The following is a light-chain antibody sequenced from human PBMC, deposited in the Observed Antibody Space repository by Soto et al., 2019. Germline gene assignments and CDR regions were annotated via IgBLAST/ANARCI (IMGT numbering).Light chain of an antibody. CDR3: QQYGGSPRT. CDR1: QSIGGNF. V-gene: IGKV3-20*01. J-gene: IGKJ1*01. CDR2: GAS. Sequence: EIVLTQSPGTLSLSPGEGATLSCRASQSIGGNFLAWYQQRRGQAPRLLIHGASYRATGIPDGFSGSGSGTDFTLTITRLEPEDFAVYYCQQYGGSPRTFGQGTKV.